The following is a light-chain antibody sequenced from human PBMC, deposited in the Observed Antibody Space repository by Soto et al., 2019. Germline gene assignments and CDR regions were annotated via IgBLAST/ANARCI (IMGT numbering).Light chain of an antibody. J-gene: IGLJ1*01. CDR1: SSDVGGYNY. V-gene: IGLV2-14*01. Sequence: QSALTQPASVSGSPGQSITISCTGTSSDVGGYNYVSWYQQHPGKAPKLMIYDVSNRPSGVSNRFSGSNSGNTASLTISGLQAEDEADYYCSSYTSSSPYVFGTGTKLTVL. CDR2: DVS. CDR3: SSYTSSSPYV.